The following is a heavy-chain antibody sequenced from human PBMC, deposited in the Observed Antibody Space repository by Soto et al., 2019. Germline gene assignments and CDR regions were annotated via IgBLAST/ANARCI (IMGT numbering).Heavy chain of an antibody. Sequence: EVQLVESGGGLVQPGGSLRLSCAVSGFTFGSYWMNWVRLIPGKGLEWVAYIKPDGSATYYVDSVKGRFTISRDNAKNSLYLQMNSLRAEDTALYYCAKGQSPPQLLYDYWGQGTLVTVSS. J-gene: IGHJ4*02. CDR3: AKGQSPPQLLYDY. CDR1: GFTFGSYW. V-gene: IGHV3-7*03. D-gene: IGHD2-2*02. CDR2: IKPDGSAT.